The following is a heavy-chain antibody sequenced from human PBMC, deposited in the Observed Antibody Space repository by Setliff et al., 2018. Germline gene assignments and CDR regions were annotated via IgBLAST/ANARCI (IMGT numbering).Heavy chain of an antibody. CDR3: VREGVNSRSSTDYRYYMAV. V-gene: IGHV1-18*01. CDR1: GYSFTSYG. CDR2: ISPYDGNT. Sequence: ASVKVSCKASGYSFTSYGFTWVRQAPGQGLEWMGWISPYDGNTKYTLKLQGRVTLTTDRSTSTAYMGLRSLRSDATAVYYRVREGVNSRSSTDYRYYMAVWRKGTTVSVSS. J-gene: IGHJ6*03. D-gene: IGHD6-6*01.